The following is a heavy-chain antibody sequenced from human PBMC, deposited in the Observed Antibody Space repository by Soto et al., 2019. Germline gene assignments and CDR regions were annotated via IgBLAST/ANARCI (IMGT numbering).Heavy chain of an antibody. CDR3: ARGPLTVTTWPAEYVQH. CDR1: GFTFSSYS. V-gene: IGHV3-21*01. D-gene: IGHD4-17*01. CDR2: ISSSSSYI. Sequence: EVQLVESGGGLVKPGGSLRLSCAASGFTFSSYSMNWVRQAPGKGLEWVSSISSSSSYIYYADSVKGRFTISRDNAKNSLYLQMNSLRAEDTAVYYCARGPLTVTTWPAEYVQHWGQGTLVTVSS. J-gene: IGHJ1*01.